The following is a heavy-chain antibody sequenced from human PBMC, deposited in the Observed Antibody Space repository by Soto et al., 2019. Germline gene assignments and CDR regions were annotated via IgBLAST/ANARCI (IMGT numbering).Heavy chain of an antibody. J-gene: IGHJ5*02. CDR2: ISYDGSNK. CDR3: ARDGVTIFGVVIIAMNWFDP. Sequence: GGSLRLSCAASGFTFSSYAMHWVRQAPGKGLEWVAVISYDGSNKYYADSVKGRFTISRDNSKNTLYLQMNSLRAEDTAVYYCARDGVTIFGVVIIAMNWFDPWGQGTLVTVSS. CDR1: GFTFSSYA. V-gene: IGHV3-30-3*01. D-gene: IGHD3-3*01.